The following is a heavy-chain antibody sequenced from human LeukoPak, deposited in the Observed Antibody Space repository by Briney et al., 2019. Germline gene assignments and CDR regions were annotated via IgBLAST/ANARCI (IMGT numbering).Heavy chain of an antibody. CDR2: IKQDGSEK. V-gene: IGHV3-7*03. D-gene: IGHD2-15*01. J-gene: IGHJ6*02. CDR3: ARVGSVHYYYGMDV. CDR1: GFIFNKYW. Sequence: GGSLRLSCAASGFIFNKYWMSWVRQAPGKGLEWVANIKQDGSEKYYADPVKGRFTISRDNSKNTLYFQMNSLRAEDTAVYYCARVGSVHYYYGMDVWGQGTTVTVSS.